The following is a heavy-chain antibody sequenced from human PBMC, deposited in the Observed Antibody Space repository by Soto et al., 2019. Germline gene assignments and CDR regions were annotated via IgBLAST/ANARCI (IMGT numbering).Heavy chain of an antibody. D-gene: IGHD3-3*01. CDR2: IIPIFGTA. V-gene: IGHV1-69*06. J-gene: IGHJ6*02. CDR3: ARYDFWSGYAAMRSYYYYGMDV. CDR1: GGTFSSYA. Sequence: GASVKVSCKASGGTFSSYAISWVRQAPGQGLEWMGGIIPIFGTANYAQKFQGRVTITADKSTSTAYMELSSLRSEDTAVYYCARYDFWSGYAAMRSYYYYGMDVWGQGTTVTVSS.